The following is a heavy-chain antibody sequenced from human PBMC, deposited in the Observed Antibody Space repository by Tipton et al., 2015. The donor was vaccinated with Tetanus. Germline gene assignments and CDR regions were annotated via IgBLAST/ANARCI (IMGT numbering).Heavy chain of an antibody. CDR2: IYPGDSDT. CDR3: ARPAVVAATPVAFDI. V-gene: IGHV5-51*01. CDR1: GYSFTSYW. D-gene: IGHD2-15*01. J-gene: IGHJ3*02. Sequence: QLVQSGAEVKKPGESLKISCKGSGYSFTSYWIGWVRQMPGRGLEWMGIIYPGDSDTRYSQSFQGQVTISADKSISTAYLQWSSLKASDTAMYYCARPAVVAATPVAFDIWGQGTMVTVSS.